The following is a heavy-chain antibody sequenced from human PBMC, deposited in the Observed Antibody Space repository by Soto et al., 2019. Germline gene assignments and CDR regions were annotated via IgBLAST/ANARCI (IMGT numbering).Heavy chain of an antibody. Sequence: QLQLQESGPGLVKPSETLSLTCNVSGGSISSSRSYWAWFRQPPGKELEWIANIFYAGNTYYNPSLKSRVPVSVDTSKNQFSLKVDSVTAADTAVYYCARQAAAPGIDLWFDPWGQGTLVTVSS. V-gene: IGHV4-39*01. CDR3: ARQAAAPGIDLWFDP. CDR2: IFYAGNT. CDR1: GGSISSSRSY. D-gene: IGHD6-13*01. J-gene: IGHJ5*02.